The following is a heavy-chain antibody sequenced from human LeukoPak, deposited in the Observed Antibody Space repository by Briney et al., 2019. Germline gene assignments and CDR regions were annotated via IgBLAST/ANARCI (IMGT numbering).Heavy chain of an antibody. D-gene: IGHD1-26*01. CDR2: MNPNSGDT. CDR3: ARGMGLYSGSSFDY. J-gene: IGHJ4*02. CDR1: GYTFTSYD. V-gene: IGHV1-8*01. Sequence: ASVKVSCKASGYTFTSYDINWVRQATGQGLEWMGWMNPNSGDTGYAQKFQGRVTMTRNTSISTAYMELSSLRSEDTAVYYCARGMGLYSGSSFDYWGQGTLVTVSS.